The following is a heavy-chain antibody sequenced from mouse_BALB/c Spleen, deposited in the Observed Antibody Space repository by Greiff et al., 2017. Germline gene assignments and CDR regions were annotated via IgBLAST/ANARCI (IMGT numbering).Heavy chain of an antibody. CDR1: GYTFTSYW. J-gene: IGHJ1*01. Sequence: VQLQQPGAELVKPGASVKLSCKASGYTFTSYWMHWVKQRPGQGLEWIGEINPSNGRTNYNEKFKSKATLTVDKSSSTAYMQLSSLTSEDSAVYYCASGGWDWYFDVWGAGTTVTVSS. CDR2: INPSNGRT. CDR3: ASGGWDWYFDV. V-gene: IGHV1S81*02. D-gene: IGHD3-2*02.